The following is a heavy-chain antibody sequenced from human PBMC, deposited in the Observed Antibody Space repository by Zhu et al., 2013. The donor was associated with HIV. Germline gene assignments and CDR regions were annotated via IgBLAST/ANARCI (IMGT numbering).Heavy chain of an antibody. J-gene: IGHJ4*02. D-gene: IGHD1-26*01. CDR3: ARDQFGVGATTHFDY. V-gene: IGHV1-69*06. CDR1: GGTFSNFA. Sequence: QVQLVQSGPEVKKPGSSVKVSCKASGGTFSNFAINWVRQAPGQGLEWMGGIIPFFGTATYAQKFQGRVTITADKSTTTAYMELGSLRSEDTAVYYCARDQFGVGATTHFDYWGQGTLVTVSS. CDR2: IIPFFGTA.